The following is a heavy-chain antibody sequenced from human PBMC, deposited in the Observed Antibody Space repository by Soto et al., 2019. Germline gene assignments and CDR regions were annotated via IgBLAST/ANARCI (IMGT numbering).Heavy chain of an antibody. CDR2: MNPNSGNT. Sequence: ASVKVSCKASGYTFTSYDINWVRQATGQGLEWMGWMNPNSGNTGYAQKFQGRVTMTRNTSISTAYMELSSLRSEDTAVYYCARGVVEAAAVTYSSYCMDVWRQGPTVTVSS. J-gene: IGHJ6*02. V-gene: IGHV1-8*01. D-gene: IGHD6-13*01. CDR3: ARGVVEAAAVTYSSYCMDV. CDR1: GYTFTSYD.